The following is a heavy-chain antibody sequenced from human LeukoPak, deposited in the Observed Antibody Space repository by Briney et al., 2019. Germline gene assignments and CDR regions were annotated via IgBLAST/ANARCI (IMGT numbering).Heavy chain of an antibody. V-gene: IGHV3-30-3*01. CDR1: GFTFSSYA. D-gene: IGHD3-22*01. J-gene: IGHJ4*02. CDR3: ARDLEGRDYYDSGGY. CDR2: ISYDGSNK. Sequence: GGSLRLSCAASGFTFSSYAMHWIRQAPGKGLEWVAVISYDGSNKYYADSVKGRFTISRDNSKNTLYLQMNSLRAEDTAVYYCARDLEGRDYYDSGGYWGQGTLVTVSS.